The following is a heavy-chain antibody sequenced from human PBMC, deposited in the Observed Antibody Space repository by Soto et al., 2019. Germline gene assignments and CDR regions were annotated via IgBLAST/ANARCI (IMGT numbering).Heavy chain of an antibody. D-gene: IGHD4-17*01. CDR1: GGSFSGYY. J-gene: IGHJ6*03. CDR3: ARKKRATVTTYGYYYYYYMDV. V-gene: IGHV4-34*01. CDR2: INHSGST. Sequence: SETLSLTCAVYGGSFSGYYCSWIRQPPGKGLEWIGEINHSGSTNYNPSLKSRVTISVDTSKNQFSLKLSSVTAADTAVYYCARKKRATVTTYGYYYYYYMDVWGKGTTVTSP.